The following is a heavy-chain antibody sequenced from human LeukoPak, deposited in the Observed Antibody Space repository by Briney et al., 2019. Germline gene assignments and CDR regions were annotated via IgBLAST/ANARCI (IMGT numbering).Heavy chain of an antibody. CDR1: GFTFSSFG. CDR3: VKIAPDLP. J-gene: IGHJ5*02. D-gene: IGHD2-21*01. V-gene: IGHV3-23*01. Sequence: LAGGSLRLSCAASGFTFSSFGMTWDRQAPGKGLEWVSAISDNGGSIFYADSVKGRFTISRDNSKNSLYLQMNSLRADDTAVYYCVKIAPDLPWGQGTLVTVS. CDR2: ISDNGGSI.